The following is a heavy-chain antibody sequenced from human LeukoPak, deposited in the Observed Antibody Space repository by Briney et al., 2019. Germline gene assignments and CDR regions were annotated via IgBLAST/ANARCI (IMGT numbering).Heavy chain of an antibody. Sequence: PGGSLRLSCTASGFTFSSYAMSWVRQAPGKGLEWVSGIIGSGGSTYYADSVKGRFTISRDNSKNTLYLQMNSLRAEDTAVYHCAKERGTAMVRSYYMDVWGKGTTVTVSS. CDR3: AKERGTAMVRSYYMDV. CDR2: IIGSGGST. CDR1: GFTFSSYA. V-gene: IGHV3-23*01. J-gene: IGHJ6*03. D-gene: IGHD5-18*01.